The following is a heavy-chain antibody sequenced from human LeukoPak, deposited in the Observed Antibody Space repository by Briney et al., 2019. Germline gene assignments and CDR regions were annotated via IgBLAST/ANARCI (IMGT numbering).Heavy chain of an antibody. V-gene: IGHV3-21*01. Sequence: GGSLRLSCAASGFTFSSYAITWVRQAPGKGLEWVSSISSSSSYIYYADSVKGRFTISRDNAKNSLYLQMNSLRAEDTAVYYCARSGVVVDALERGVANWFDPWGEGTLVTVSS. J-gene: IGHJ5*02. CDR3: ARSGVVVDALERGVANWFDP. CDR2: ISSSSSYI. CDR1: GFTFSSYA. D-gene: IGHD2-15*01.